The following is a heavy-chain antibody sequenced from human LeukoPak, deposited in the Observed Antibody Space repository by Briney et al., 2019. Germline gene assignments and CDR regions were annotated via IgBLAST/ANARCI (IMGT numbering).Heavy chain of an antibody. CDR1: GYTFTDYY. D-gene: IGHD1-20*01. Sequence: ASVKVSCKASGYTFTDYYMHWVRQAPGQGLEWMGWINPNSAGTDYAQNLQGRVTMTRDTSISTAYMELSRLTSDDTAVYYCARDPQYNWGPFDYWGQGILVTVSS. CDR3: ARDPQYNWGPFDY. CDR2: INPNSAGT. J-gene: IGHJ4*02. V-gene: IGHV1-2*02.